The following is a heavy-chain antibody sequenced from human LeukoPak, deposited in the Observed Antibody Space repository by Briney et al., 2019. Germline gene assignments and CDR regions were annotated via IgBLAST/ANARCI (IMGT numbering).Heavy chain of an antibody. J-gene: IGHJ4*02. D-gene: IGHD6-19*01. CDR3: AKSPLTGYSSGWYGVFDY. CDR2: ISGSGGST. CDR1: GFTFSSYG. V-gene: IGHV3-23*01. Sequence: GGSLRLSCAASGFTFSSYGMSWVRQAPGKGLEWVSAISGSGGSTYYADSVKGRFTISRDNSKNTLYLQMNSLRAEDTAVYYCAKSPLTGYSSGWYGVFDYWGQGTLVTVSS.